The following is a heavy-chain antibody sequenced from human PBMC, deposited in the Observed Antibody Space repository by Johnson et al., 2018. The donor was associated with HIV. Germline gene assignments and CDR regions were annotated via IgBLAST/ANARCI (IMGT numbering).Heavy chain of an antibody. Sequence: QVQLVESGGGVVQTGRSLRLSCAAPGFIFSSYAMHWVRQAPGEGLEWVAVISYDGNKTYYADSVKGRFTISRDNSKNTLYLQMNSLRAADTAVYYCATARDGYNYNWGAFDIWG. CDR1: GFIFSSYA. CDR3: ATARDGYNYNWGAFDI. D-gene: IGHD5-24*01. V-gene: IGHV3-30*04. CDR2: ISYDGNKT. J-gene: IGHJ3*02.